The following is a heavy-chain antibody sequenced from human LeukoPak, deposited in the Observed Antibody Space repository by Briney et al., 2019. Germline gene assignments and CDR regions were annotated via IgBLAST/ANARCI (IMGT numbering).Heavy chain of an antibody. V-gene: IGHV3-21*01. CDR1: GFTFSSYS. CDR2: ISSSSSYI. Sequence: GGSLRLSCAASGFTFSSYSMNWVRQAPGKGLEWVSSISSSSSYIYYADSVKGRFTISRDNAKNSLYLQMNSLRAEDTAVYYCARDGPRFAYYFDYRGQGTLVTVSS. CDR3: ARDGPRFAYYFDY. J-gene: IGHJ4*02.